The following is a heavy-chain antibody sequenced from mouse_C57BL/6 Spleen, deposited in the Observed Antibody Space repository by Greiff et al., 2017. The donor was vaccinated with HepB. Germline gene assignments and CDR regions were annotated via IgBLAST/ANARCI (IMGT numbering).Heavy chain of an antibody. Sequence: EVQLVESGPGLVKPSQSLSLTCSVTGYSITSGYYWNWIRQFPGNKLEWMGYISYDGSNNYNPSLKNRISITRDTSKNQFFLKLNSVTTEDTATYYCARGGDWENYFDYWGQGTTLTVSS. CDR2: ISYDGSN. V-gene: IGHV3-6*01. J-gene: IGHJ2*01. CDR1: GYSITSGYY. D-gene: IGHD4-1*01. CDR3: ARGGDWENYFDY.